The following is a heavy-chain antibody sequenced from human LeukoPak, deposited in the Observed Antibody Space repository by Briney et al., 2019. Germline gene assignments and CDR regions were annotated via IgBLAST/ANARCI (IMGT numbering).Heavy chain of an antibody. D-gene: IGHD6-6*01. CDR3: ARVYSSSSRARGYYYYYYMDV. Sequence: GGSLRLSCAASGFTFSSYEMNWVRQAPGKGLEWVSYISSSGSTIYYADSVKGRFTISRDNAKNSLYLQMNSLRAEDTAVYYCARVYSSSSRARGYYYYYYMDVWGKGTTVTVSS. CDR1: GFTFSSYE. CDR2: ISSSGSTI. V-gene: IGHV3-48*03. J-gene: IGHJ6*03.